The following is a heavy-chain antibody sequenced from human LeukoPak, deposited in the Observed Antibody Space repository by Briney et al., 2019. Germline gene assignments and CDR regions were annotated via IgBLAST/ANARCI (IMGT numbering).Heavy chain of an antibody. V-gene: IGHV3-11*01. CDR3: ARDPYDSSGYYFQGYYYYGMDV. J-gene: IGHJ6*02. Sequence: PGGSLRLSCAASGFTFSDYYMSWIRQAPGKGLGWVSYISSSGSTIYYADSMKGRFAISRDNAKNSLYLQMNSLRAEDTAVYYCARDPYDSSGYYFQGYYYYGMDVWGQGTTVTVSS. CDR2: ISSSGSTI. D-gene: IGHD3-22*01. CDR1: GFTFSDYY.